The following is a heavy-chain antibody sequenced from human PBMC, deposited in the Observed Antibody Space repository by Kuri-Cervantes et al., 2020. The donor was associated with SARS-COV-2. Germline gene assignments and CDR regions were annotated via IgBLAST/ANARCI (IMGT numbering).Heavy chain of an antibody. J-gene: IGHJ5*02. D-gene: IGHD3-10*01. V-gene: IGHV4-39*07. Sequence: ESLKISCTVSGGSISSSSYYWGWIRQPPGKGLEWIGSIYYSGSTYYNPSLKSRVTISVDTSKNQFSLKLSSVTAADTAVYYCARASGMYYYGSGSYYDLVSWFDPWGQGTLVTVSS. CDR2: IYYSGST. CDR3: ARASGMYYYGSGSYYDLVSWFDP. CDR1: GGSISSSSYY.